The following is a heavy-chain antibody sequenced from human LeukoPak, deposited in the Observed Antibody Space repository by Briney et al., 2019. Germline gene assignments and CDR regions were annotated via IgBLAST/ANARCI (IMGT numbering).Heavy chain of an antibody. CDR1: GYTFTNYY. CDR3: ARVGVSSSGWDYFDY. CDR2: INPSGGST. Sequence: GASVKVSFKASGYTFTNYYMQLVRQAPGQGLEWMGIINPSGGSTSYAQKFQGRGTMTRDTSTSTVYMELSSLRSEERAVYYCARVGVSSSGWDYFDYWGQGSLVTVSS. V-gene: IGHV1-46*01. D-gene: IGHD6-19*01. J-gene: IGHJ4*02.